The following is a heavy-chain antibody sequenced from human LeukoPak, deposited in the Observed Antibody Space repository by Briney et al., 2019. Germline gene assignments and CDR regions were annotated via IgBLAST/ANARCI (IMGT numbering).Heavy chain of an antibody. J-gene: IGHJ5*02. CDR1: GYTFTSYD. D-gene: IGHD3-9*01. CDR2: MNPNSGNT. V-gene: IGHV1-8*01. Sequence: ASVKVSCKASGYTFTSYDINWVRQATGQGLEWMRWMNPNSGNTGYAQKFQGRVTMTRNTSISTAYMELSSLRSEDTAVYYCARGGLRYFDWLLTPNYNWFVPWGQGTLVTVSS. CDR3: ARGGLRYFDWLLTPNYNWFVP.